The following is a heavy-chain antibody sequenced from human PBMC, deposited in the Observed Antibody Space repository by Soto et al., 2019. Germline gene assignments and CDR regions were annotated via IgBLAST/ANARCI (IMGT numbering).Heavy chain of an antibody. CDR1: GFTFSSYA. V-gene: IGHV3-64D*08. J-gene: IGHJ6*02. CDR2: ISSNGGST. CDR3: VKDRGDWNYFSYYYGMDV. D-gene: IGHD1-7*01. Sequence: GGSLSLSCSASGFTFSSYAMHWVRQAPGKGLEYVSAISSNGGSTYSADSVKGRFTISRDNSKNTLYLQMSSLRAEDTALYYCVKDRGDWNYFSYYYGMDVWGQGTTVTVSS.